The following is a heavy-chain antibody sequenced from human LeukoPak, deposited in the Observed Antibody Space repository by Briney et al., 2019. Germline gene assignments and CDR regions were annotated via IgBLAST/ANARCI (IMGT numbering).Heavy chain of an antibody. CDR3: ARRSFRPDGSGTYNFDY. J-gene: IGHJ4*02. D-gene: IGHD3-10*01. CDR2: INPNSGGT. Sequence: GASVKVSCKASGYTFTSYYMHWVRQAPGQGLEWMGWINPNSGGTNYALKFQGRVTMTRDTSISTAYMELSRLRSDDTAVYYCARRSFRPDGSGTYNFDYWGQGTLVTVSS. CDR1: GYTFTSYY. V-gene: IGHV1-2*02.